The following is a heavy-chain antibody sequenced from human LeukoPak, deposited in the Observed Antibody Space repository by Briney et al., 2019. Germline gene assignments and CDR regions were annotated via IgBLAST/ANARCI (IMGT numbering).Heavy chain of an antibody. CDR1: GGTFSSYA. CDR3: ATTLVVPARYRYFQH. V-gene: IGHV1-69*05. CDR2: IIPIFGTA. D-gene: IGHD2-2*01. Sequence: GASVNVSCKASGGTFSSYAISWVRQAPGQGLEWMGGIIPIFGTANYAQKFQGRVTITTDESTSTAYMELSSLRSEDTAVYYCATTLVVPARYRYFQHWGQGTLVTVSS. J-gene: IGHJ1*01.